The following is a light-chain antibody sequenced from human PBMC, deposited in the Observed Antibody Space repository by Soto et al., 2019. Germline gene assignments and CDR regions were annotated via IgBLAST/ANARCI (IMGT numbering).Light chain of an antibody. J-gene: IGKJ1*01. V-gene: IGKV1-39*01. CDR1: QSISSF. Sequence: DIQMTQSPSSLSASVGDRVTITCRASQSISSFLSWYQQKPGKAPKLLIYAASSLQSGVPSRFSGSGSGTDFTLTISRLQPEDFATYYCQQSYSTLRAFGQGTKVEIK. CDR2: AAS. CDR3: QQSYSTLRA.